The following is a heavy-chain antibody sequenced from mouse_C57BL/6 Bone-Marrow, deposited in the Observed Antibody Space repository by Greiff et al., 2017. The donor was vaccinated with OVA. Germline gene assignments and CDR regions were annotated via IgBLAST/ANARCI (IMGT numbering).Heavy chain of an antibody. CDR1: GYTFTSYG. Sequence: QVHLKQSGAELARPGASVKLSCKASGYTFTSYGISWVKQRTGQGLEWIGEIYPRSGNTYYNEKFKGKATLTADKSSSTAYMELRSLTSEDSAVYFCARRDYYGSSPWFAYWGQGTLVTVSA. CDR3: ARRDYYGSSPWFAY. CDR2: IYPRSGNT. V-gene: IGHV1-81*01. D-gene: IGHD1-1*01. J-gene: IGHJ3*01.